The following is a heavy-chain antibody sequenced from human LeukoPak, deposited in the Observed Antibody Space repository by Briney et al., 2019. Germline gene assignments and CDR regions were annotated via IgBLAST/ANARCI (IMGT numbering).Heavy chain of an antibody. J-gene: IGHJ6*03. CDR2: LSGSGSST. CDR1: GFHFTNYA. CDR3: AKAPLRFLDHYYYIDV. Sequence: GGSLRLSCATSGFHFTNYAMSWVRQAPGKGLEWVSALSGSGSSTYYADSVKGRFTISRDTSNNTLYLQMSSLRVEDTALYYFAKAPLRFLDHYYYIDVWGKGTTVTV. D-gene: IGHD4-17*01. V-gene: IGHV3-23*01.